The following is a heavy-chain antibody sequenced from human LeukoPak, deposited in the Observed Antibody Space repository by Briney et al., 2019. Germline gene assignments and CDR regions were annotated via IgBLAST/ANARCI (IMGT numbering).Heavy chain of an antibody. Sequence: SVKVSCKASGGTFSSYAISWVRQAPGQGLEWMGGIIPIFGTANYAQKFQGRVTITADESTSTAYMELSSLRSEDTAVYYCARTYYYGSGSYSYFDYWGQGTLVTVSS. CDR2: IIPIFGTA. D-gene: IGHD3-10*01. J-gene: IGHJ4*02. CDR1: GGTFSSYA. CDR3: ARTYYYGSGSYSYFDY. V-gene: IGHV1-69*13.